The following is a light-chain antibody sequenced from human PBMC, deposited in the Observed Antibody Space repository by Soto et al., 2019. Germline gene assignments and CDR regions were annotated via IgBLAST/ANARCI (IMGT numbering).Light chain of an antibody. CDR2: DAS. CDR3: QQRSNWPQGYT. CDR1: QSVSSY. Sequence: EIVLTQSPATLSLSPGERATLSCRASQSVSSYLAWYQQKPGQAPRLLIYDASNRATGIPARFSGSGSGTDFTLTISSLEPEDFAVYYCQQRSNWPQGYTFGHWTKLEIK. V-gene: IGKV3-11*01. J-gene: IGKJ2*01.